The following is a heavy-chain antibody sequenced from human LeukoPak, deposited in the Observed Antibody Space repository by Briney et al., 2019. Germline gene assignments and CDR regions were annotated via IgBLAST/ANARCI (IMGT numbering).Heavy chain of an antibody. Sequence: PGGSLRLSCAASGFTFSSYWMSCVRQAPGKGLEWVANTKPDGSAEYYADSVRGRFTASRDNANNLLYLQMNRLRAEDTAVYYCARDGGLHTNFDYWGQGTLLTVSS. V-gene: IGHV3-7*01. CDR3: ARDGGLHTNFDY. CDR1: GFTFSSYW. CDR2: TKPDGSAE. J-gene: IGHJ4*02. D-gene: IGHD2-15*01.